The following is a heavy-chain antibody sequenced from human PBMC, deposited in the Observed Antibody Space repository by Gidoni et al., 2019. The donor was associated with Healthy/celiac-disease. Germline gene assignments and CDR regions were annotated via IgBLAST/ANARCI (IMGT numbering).Heavy chain of an antibody. CDR2: IKSKTDGGTT. D-gene: IGHD4-17*01. CDR3: TTPVDYGDYVDY. J-gene: IGHJ4*02. CDR1: GFTFSTAW. V-gene: IGHV3-15*01. Sequence: EVQLVESGGGLVKPGGSLRLSCSASGFTFSTAWMSWVRQAPGKGLEWVGRIKSKTDGGTTDYAAPVKGRFTISRDDSKNTLYLQMNRLKTEDTAVYYCTTPVDYGDYVDYWGQGTLVTVSS.